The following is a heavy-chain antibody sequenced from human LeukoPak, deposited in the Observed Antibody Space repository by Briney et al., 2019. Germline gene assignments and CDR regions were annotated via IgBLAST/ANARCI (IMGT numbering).Heavy chain of an antibody. V-gene: IGHV4-4*07. CDR2: IYVTGST. J-gene: IGHJ5*02. CDR3: ARDSGTTGEVKFDP. CDR1: GASISSYY. D-gene: IGHD1-7*01. Sequence: SETLSLTCTVSGASISSYYWSWIRQPAGKALEWIGRIYVTGSTTFNPSLESRVTMSLDTSKNHFSLKLRSVTAADTAVYYCARDSGTTGEVKFDPWGQGTLVTVSS.